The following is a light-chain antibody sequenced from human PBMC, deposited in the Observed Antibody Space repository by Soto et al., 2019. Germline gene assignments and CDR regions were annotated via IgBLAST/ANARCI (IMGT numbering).Light chain of an antibody. V-gene: IGKV1-9*01. CDR2: AAS. CDR1: QDIRTY. CDR3: QQLSTQPLT. J-gene: IGKJ4*01. Sequence: DIQLTQSPSLLSASVGDRVTITCRASQDIRTYLAWYQQKPGKAPNLLIYAASTLQSGVPSRFSGSGSWTEFTLTISSLQPEDFATYYCQQLSTQPLTFGGGTKVEIK.